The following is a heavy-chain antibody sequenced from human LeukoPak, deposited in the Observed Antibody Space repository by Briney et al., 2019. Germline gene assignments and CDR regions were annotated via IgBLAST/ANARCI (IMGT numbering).Heavy chain of an antibody. CDR2: IKGDGSDK. Sequence: GGSLRLSCAVSGFTISDYWMTWVRQAPGKGLECVDNIKGDGSDKNYVDSVKGRFTISRDNAKNSLYLQMNSLRVEDTAVYYCVRQAGVSWGQGTLVTVSS. CDR3: VRQAGVS. J-gene: IGHJ5*01. CDR1: GFTISDYW. V-gene: IGHV3-7*01. D-gene: IGHD6-19*01.